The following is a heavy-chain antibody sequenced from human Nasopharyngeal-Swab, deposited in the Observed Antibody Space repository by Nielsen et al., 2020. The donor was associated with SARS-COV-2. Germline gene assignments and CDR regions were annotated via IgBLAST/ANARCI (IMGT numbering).Heavy chain of an antibody. V-gene: IGHV3-7*01. J-gene: IGHJ6*02. Sequence: GGSLRLSCAASGFSFSSYWMTWVRQAPGKGLEWVANLNKDGSATYYVDSVKGRFTISRDNAKNSLFLQMNTLRGEDTAVYYCVRNMDVWGQGTTVTVSS. CDR1: GFSFSSYW. CDR3: VRNMDV. CDR2: LNKDGSAT.